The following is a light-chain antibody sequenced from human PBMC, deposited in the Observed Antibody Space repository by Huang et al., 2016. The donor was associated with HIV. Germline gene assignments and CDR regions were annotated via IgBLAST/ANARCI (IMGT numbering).Light chain of an antibody. CDR3: QQTYDTPPLT. V-gene: IGKV1-39*01. J-gene: IGKJ4*01. Sequence: DIQMTQSPSSLSASVGDRVIITCLASQSISNYLNWYQHKPGKAPRLLIYAASSLQSGVPSRFSGSGSKTTFTLTISSLQPEDFATYYWQQTYDTPPLTVGGGTRVDMK. CDR1: QSISNY. CDR2: AAS.